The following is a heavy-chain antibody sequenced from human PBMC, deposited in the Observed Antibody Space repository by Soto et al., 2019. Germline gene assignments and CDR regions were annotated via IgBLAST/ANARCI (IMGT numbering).Heavy chain of an antibody. CDR3: AVARPPASNWFDP. CDR2: IIPIFGTA. D-gene: IGHD1-1*01. Sequence: VASVKVSCKASGGTFSSYAISWVRQAPGQGLEWMGGIIPIFGTANYAQKFQGRVTITADESTSTAYMELSSLRSEDTAVYYCAVARPPASNWFDPWGQGTLVTVSS. CDR1: GGTFSSYA. J-gene: IGHJ5*02. V-gene: IGHV1-69*13.